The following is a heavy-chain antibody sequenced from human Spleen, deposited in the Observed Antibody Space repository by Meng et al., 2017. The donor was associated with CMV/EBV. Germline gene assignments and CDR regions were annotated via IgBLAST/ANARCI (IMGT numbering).Heavy chain of an antibody. V-gene: IGHV1-2*02. CDR2: VNPNSGGT. Sequence: ASVKVSCKASGYTFTGYYMHWLRQAPGQGLEWMGWVNPNSGGTNYAQNFQGRVTMTRDTSINTVYMELSSLRSDDTAVYFCARDNHYYPQGEIGSWGQGTLVTVSS. CDR1: GYTFTGYY. J-gene: IGHJ4*02. D-gene: IGHD3-10*01. CDR3: ARDNHYYPQGEIGS.